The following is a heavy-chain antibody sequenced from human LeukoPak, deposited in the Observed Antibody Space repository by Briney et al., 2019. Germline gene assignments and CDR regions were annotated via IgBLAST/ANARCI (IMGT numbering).Heavy chain of an antibody. CDR3: ATRGGCCSSTSCYSFHDFHRPFDY. V-gene: IGHV1-69*05. D-gene: IGHD2-2*01. CDR2: IIPIFGTA. J-gene: IGHJ4*02. Sequence: AASVKVSCKASGGTFSSYAISWVRQAPGQGLEWMGGIIPIFGTANYAQKFQGRVTITTDESTSTAYMELSSLRSEDTAVYYCATRGGCCSSTSCYSFHDFHRPFDYWGQGTLVTVSS. CDR1: GGTFSSYA.